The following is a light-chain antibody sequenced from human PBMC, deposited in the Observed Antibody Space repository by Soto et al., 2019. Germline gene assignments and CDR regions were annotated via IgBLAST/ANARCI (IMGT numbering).Light chain of an antibody. CDR1: SSDIGAYNY. V-gene: IGLV2-14*03. Sequence: QSALTQPASVSESAGQSITISCTGTSSDIGAYNYVSWYQQYLGKAPKLIIYDVSNRPSGVSTRFSGSKSGNTASLTISGLQAGDEGDYYCSSYTSNSILFGGGTKLTVL. CDR3: SSYTSNSIL. CDR2: DVS. J-gene: IGLJ2*01.